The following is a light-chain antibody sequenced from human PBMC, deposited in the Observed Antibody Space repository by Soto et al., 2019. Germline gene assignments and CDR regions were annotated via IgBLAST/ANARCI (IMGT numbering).Light chain of an antibody. Sequence: QSVLTQPASVSGSPGQSISISCTGTSSDVGNDNFVSWYQHHPGKAPKLIIYEVSYRPSGVSHRFSGSKSGNTASLTISGLQSEDEADYYCSSYTTINTLSFVLGNGTKATV. CDR2: EVS. V-gene: IGLV2-14*01. CDR3: SSYTTINTLSFV. CDR1: SSDVGNDNF. J-gene: IGLJ1*01.